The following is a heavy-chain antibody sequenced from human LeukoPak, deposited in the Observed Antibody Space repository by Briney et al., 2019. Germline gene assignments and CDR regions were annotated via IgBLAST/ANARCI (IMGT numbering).Heavy chain of an antibody. D-gene: IGHD1-7*01. J-gene: IGHJ4*02. CDR1: GGSISSGDYY. CDR3: ARSVKMELHYFDY. CDR2: IYYSGST. Sequence: SQTLSLTCTVSGGSISSGDYYWSWLRQPPGKGLEWIGYIYYSGSTYYNPSLKSRVTISVDTSKNQFSLKLSSVTAADTAVYYCARSVKMELHYFDYWGQGTLVTVSS. V-gene: IGHV4-30-4*01.